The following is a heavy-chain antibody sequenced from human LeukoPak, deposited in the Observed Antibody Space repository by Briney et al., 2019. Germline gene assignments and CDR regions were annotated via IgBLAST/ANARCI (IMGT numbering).Heavy chain of an antibody. CDR3: ARERIAAAPDYYYYMDV. D-gene: IGHD6-6*01. J-gene: IGHJ6*03. Sequence: SETLSLTCTVSGGSISTISYYWGWIRQPPGKGLEWIGSMYHNGSTYYNPSLKSRVTISVDTSKNQFSLKLSSVTAADTAVYYCARERIAAAPDYYYYMDVWGKGTTVTVSS. CDR2: MYHNGST. CDR1: GGSISTISYY. V-gene: IGHV4-39*07.